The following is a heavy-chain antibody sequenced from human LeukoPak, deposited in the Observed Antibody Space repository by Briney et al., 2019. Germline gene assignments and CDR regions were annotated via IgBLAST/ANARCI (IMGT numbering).Heavy chain of an antibody. D-gene: IGHD1-26*01. J-gene: IGHJ4*02. Sequence: GGSLRLSCAASGFTFNNYGMHWVRQAPGKGLEWVAVISYDGSNKYYADSVKGRFTISRDNSKNTLYLQMNSLRAEDTAVYYCAKDSEIVGATNFDYWGQGTLVTVSS. V-gene: IGHV3-30*18. CDR1: GFTFNNYG. CDR2: ISYDGSNK. CDR3: AKDSEIVGATNFDY.